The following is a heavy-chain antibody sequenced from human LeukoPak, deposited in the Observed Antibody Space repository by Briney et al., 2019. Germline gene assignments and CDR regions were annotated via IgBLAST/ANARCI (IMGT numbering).Heavy chain of an antibody. CDR1: GFTFSSYA. V-gene: IGHV3-23*01. Sequence: GGSLRLSCAASGFTFSSYAMSWVRQAPGKGLEWVSAISGSGGSTYYADSVKGRFTISRDNAKNSLYLQMNSLRAEDTAVYYCAELGITMIGGVWGKGTTVTNSS. D-gene: IGHD3-10*02. CDR2: ISGSGGST. J-gene: IGHJ6*04. CDR3: AELGITMIGGV.